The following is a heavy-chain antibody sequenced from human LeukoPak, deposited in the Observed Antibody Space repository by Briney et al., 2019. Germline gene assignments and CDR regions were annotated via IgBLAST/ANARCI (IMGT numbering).Heavy chain of an antibody. CDR1: GFTLSSYA. V-gene: IGHV3-23*01. Sequence: GGSLRLSCAASGFTLSSYAMSWVRQAPGKGLEWVSAISGSGGSTYYADSVKGRFTISRDNSKNTLYLQLNSLRAEDTAVYYCAKDRTRYCSTTSCLPYDLWGQGTLVTVSS. J-gene: IGHJ5*02. CDR2: ISGSGGST. D-gene: IGHD2-2*01. CDR3: AKDRTRYCSTTSCLPYDL.